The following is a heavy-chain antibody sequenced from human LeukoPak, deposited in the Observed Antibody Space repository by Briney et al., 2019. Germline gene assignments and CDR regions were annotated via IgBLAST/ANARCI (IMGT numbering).Heavy chain of an antibody. CDR2: IYHSGKT. V-gene: IGHV4-38-2*02. CDR1: SYSLSSGYY. D-gene: IGHD4-11*01. CDR3: TRERNYYFDY. Sequence: KTSETLSLTCALSSYSLSSGYYWGWIRQPPGTGLEWIWSIYHSGKTYYSPSLERRVTISVDTSKNQFSLKLSSVTAADTAVYYCTRERNYYFDYWGQGTLVTVSS. J-gene: IGHJ4*02.